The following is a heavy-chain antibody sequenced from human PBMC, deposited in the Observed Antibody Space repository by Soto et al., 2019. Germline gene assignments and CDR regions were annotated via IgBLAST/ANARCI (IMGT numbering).Heavy chain of an antibody. Sequence: PGGSLRLSCAASGFTFGTYAMSWVRQAPGEGLEWVSAISISGAGTYYADSVKGRFTISRDNSKNTLYLQMNSLRAEDTAIYYCAEDELGYFYYDDSGYGGNFDYWGQGTLVTVSS. V-gene: IGHV3-23*01. D-gene: IGHD3-22*01. CDR3: AEDELGYFYYDDSGYGGNFDY. CDR2: ISISGAGT. J-gene: IGHJ4*02. CDR1: GFTFGTYA.